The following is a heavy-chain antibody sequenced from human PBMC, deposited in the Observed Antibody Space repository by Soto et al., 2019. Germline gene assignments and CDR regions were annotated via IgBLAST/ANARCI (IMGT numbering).Heavy chain of an antibody. V-gene: IGHV1-18*01. CDR2: ISAYNGNT. J-gene: IGHJ6*02. D-gene: IGHD5-18*01. CDR1: GYTFTSYG. CDR3: ARDPGIQLWAYYYYYGMDV. Sequence: ASVKVSCKASGYTFTSYGISWVRQAPGQGLEWMGWISAYNGNTNYAQKLQGRVTMTTDTSTSTAYMELRSLRSDDTAVYYCARDPGIQLWAYYYYYGMDVWGQGTTVTV.